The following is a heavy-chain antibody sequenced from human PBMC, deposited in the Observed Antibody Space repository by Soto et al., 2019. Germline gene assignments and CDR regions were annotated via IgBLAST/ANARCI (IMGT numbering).Heavy chain of an antibody. CDR1: GDTYSSDT. V-gene: IGHV1-69*04. J-gene: IGHJ5*02. Sequence: PVKGYCKASGDTYSSDTISLLRQETGQGLEWMGRIIPILGIANYAQKFQGRVTITADKSTSTAYMELSSLRSEDTAVYYCARDQKPQHPVAGTLECLDPRGQGTLVTVSS. D-gene: IGHD6-19*01. CDR2: IIPILGIA. CDR3: ARDQKPQHPVAGTLECLDP.